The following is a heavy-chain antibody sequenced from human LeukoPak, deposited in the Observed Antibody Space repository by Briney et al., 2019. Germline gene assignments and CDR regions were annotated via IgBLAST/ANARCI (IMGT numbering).Heavy chain of an antibody. D-gene: IGHD2-2*01. CDR2: IIPIFGTA. Sequence: ASVKVSCKASGGTFSSYAISWVRQAPGQGLEWMGGIIPIFGTANYAQKFQGRVTITADESTSIAYMELSSLRSEDTAVYYCASAPGTSPILSYGMDVWGKGTTVTVSS. CDR3: ASAPGTSPILSYGMDV. V-gene: IGHV1-69*13. J-gene: IGHJ6*04. CDR1: GGTFSSYA.